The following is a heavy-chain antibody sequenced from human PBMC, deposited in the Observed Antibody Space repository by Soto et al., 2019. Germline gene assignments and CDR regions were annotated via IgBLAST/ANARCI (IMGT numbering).Heavy chain of an antibody. CDR3: AKKANSGPGSQYFDN. CDR1: GFTFSSYS. V-gene: IGHV3-23*01. J-gene: IGHJ4*02. CDR2: FRTGGDDATT. Sequence: LRRSCAASGFTFSSYSMSWVRQAPGKGLEWVSGFRTGGDDATTYYADSVKGRFTIFRDTSKNMLFLQMNSLRAEDMAIYYCAKKANSGPGSQYFDNWGQGTLVTVSS. D-gene: IGHD3-10*01.